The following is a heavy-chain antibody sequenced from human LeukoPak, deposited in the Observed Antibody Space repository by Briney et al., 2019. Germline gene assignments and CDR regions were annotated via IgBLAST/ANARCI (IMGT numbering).Heavy chain of an antibody. J-gene: IGHJ5*02. V-gene: IGHV3-23*01. CDR3: AKWLRGPGRFDP. D-gene: IGHD5-18*01. CDR1: GFTFNNYA. Sequence: GGSLRLSCAASGFTFNNYAMTWVRQAPGKGLEWVSGISGSGGSTYYADSVKGRFTISRDNSKNTLYLQMNSLRAEDTAVYYCAKWLRGPGRFDPWGQGTLVTVSS. CDR2: ISGSGGST.